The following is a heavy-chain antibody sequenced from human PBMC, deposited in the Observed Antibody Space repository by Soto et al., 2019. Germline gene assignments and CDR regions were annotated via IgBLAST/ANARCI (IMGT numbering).Heavy chain of an antibody. J-gene: IGHJ4*02. V-gene: IGHV3-33*01. CDR1: GFTFSTYA. Sequence: GASLGLSCAESGFTFSTYAMHWVRQAPCHVLEWVAVIWYDGSNKYYADSVKGRFTISRNNSKNTLYLQMNSLRAEDTAAYYSARDLPPDDYYDSSGYPDWRQRTLVTVTS. CDR2: IWYDGSNK. D-gene: IGHD3-22*01. CDR3: ARDLPPDDYYDSSGYPD.